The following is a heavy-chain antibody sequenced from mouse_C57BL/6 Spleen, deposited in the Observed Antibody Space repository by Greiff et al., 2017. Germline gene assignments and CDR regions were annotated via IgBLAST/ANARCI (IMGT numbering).Heavy chain of an antibody. CDR2: INPYNGGT. V-gene: IGHV1-19*01. CDR3: ARRDYGSSYVYYARYY. Sequence: EVKVVESGPVLVKPGASVKMSCKASGYTFTDYYMNWVKQSHGKSLEWIGVINPYNGGTSYNQKFKGKATLTVDTSSSPAYMELNSLTSEDSAVYYCARRDYGSSYVYYARYYGGQGTSVTVPS. J-gene: IGHJ4*01. CDR1: GYTFTDYY. D-gene: IGHD1-1*01.